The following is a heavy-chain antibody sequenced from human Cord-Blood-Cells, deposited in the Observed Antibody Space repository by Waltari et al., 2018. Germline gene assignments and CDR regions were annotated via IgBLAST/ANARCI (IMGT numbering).Heavy chain of an antibody. CDR2: ITPNRVGT. CDR1: GYTFTGYY. D-gene: IGHD2-2*01. J-gene: IGHJ3*02. Sequence: QVQLVQSGAEVKKPGASVKVSCKASGYTFTGYYMHWVRQAPGQGLEWMGRITPNRVGTNYAQKLQGRVTMTRDTSISTAYMELSRQRYDDTAVYYCARVSGYCRSTSCYAFDIWGQGTMVTVSS. V-gene: IGHV1-2*06. CDR3: ARVSGYCRSTSCYAFDI.